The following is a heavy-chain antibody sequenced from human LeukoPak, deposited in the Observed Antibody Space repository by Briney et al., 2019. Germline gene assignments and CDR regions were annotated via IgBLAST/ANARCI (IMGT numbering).Heavy chain of an antibody. CDR1: GYRFSSYW. Sequence: GESLKISCKGSGYRFSSYWIGWVRQMPGKGLEWMGIIYPGDSETRYSPSFQGPVTISADKSISTAYLQWSSLKASDTAMYYCVRALGYCSSGSCYYYDYWGQGTLVTVSS. D-gene: IGHD2-15*01. J-gene: IGHJ4*02. CDR3: VRALGYCSSGSCYYYDY. V-gene: IGHV5-51*01. CDR2: IYPGDSET.